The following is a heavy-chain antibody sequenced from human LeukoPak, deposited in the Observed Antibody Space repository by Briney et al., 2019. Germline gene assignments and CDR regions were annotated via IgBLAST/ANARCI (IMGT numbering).Heavy chain of an antibody. Sequence: GASVKVSCTASGYTFTSYGISWVRQAPGQGLEWMGGIIPIFGTANYAQKFQGKVTITADESTSTAYMELSSLRSEDTAVYYCARAWVGLASRGYNFDYWGQGTLVTVSS. CDR2: IIPIFGTA. CDR1: GYTFTSYG. D-gene: IGHD5-24*01. CDR3: ARAWVGLASRGYNFDY. J-gene: IGHJ4*02. V-gene: IGHV1-69*13.